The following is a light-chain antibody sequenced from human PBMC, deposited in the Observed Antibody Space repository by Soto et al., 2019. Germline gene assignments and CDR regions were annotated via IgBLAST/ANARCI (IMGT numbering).Light chain of an antibody. CDR3: QQRSNWPWT. CDR1: QSVSNF. J-gene: IGKJ1*01. Sequence: EIVLTQSPATLSLSPGERATLSCRASQSVSNFLAWYQQKPGQAPRLLISDASNRDTGIPGRFRGSGSGTDFSLAISCLEPEDFAVYYCQQRSNWPWTFGQGTKVEIK. V-gene: IGKV3-11*01. CDR2: DAS.